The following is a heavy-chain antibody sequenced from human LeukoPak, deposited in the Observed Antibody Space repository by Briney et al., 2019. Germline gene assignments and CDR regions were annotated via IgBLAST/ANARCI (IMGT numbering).Heavy chain of an antibody. CDR1: GYTFTNYY. J-gene: IGHJ4*02. V-gene: IGHV1-46*01. CDR3: GVYCSSTSCYDY. D-gene: IGHD2-2*01. CDR2: INPSGGST. Sequence: GASVNVSFKASGYTFTNYYMHWVRQAPGQGLEWMGIINPSGGSTSYAQKFQGRVTMTRDTSTSTVYMELSSLRSEDTAVYYCGVYCSSTSCYDYWGQGTLVTVSS.